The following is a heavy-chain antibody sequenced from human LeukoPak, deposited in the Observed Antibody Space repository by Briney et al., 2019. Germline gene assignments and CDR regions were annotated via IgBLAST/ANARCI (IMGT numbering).Heavy chain of an antibody. J-gene: IGHJ4*02. V-gene: IGHV3-21*01. Sequence: GGSLRLSCAASGFTFSSYSMNWVRQAPGKGLEWVSSISSSSSYIYYADSVKGRFTISRDNAKNSLYLQMNSLRAEDTAVYYCARDLSTNWNGGDYWGQGTLVTVSS. CDR1: GFTFSSYS. CDR2: ISSSSSYI. CDR3: ARDLSTNWNGGDY. D-gene: IGHD1-20*01.